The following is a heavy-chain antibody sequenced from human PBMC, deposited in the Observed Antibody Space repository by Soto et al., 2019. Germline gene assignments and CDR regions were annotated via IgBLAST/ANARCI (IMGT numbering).Heavy chain of an antibody. CDR2: ISAYNGNT. CDR1: GYTFTNYG. V-gene: IGHV1-18*01. J-gene: IGHJ4*02. CDR3: ARASYEILTGYYRR. D-gene: IGHD3-9*01. Sequence: QVQLVQSGAEVKKPGASVKVSCKASGYTFTNYGISWVRQAPGQGLEWMGWISAYNGNTNYAQKFQGRVTMTTDTSTSTAYMELRCLRSEDTAVYYCARASYEILTGYYRRWGQGTLVTVSS.